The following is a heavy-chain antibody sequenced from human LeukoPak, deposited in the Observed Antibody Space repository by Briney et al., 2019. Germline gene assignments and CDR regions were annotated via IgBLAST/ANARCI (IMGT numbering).Heavy chain of an antibody. Sequence: PGGSLRLSCAASGFTSSSYNMNWVRQAPGKGLEWVANIKQDGSEKYYVDSVKGRFTISRDNAKNSLYLQMNSLRAEDTAVYYCARDRDYDILTGYYKAPEGLDYWGQGTLVTVSS. CDR2: IKQDGSEK. V-gene: IGHV3-7*01. D-gene: IGHD3-9*01. CDR1: GFTSSSYN. J-gene: IGHJ4*02. CDR3: ARDRDYDILTGYYKAPEGLDY.